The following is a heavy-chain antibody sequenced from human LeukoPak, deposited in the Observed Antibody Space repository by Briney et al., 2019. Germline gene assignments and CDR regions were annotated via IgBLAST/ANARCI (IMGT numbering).Heavy chain of an antibody. CDR2: IYYSGST. Sequence: SETLSLTCTVSGGSISSSSYYWGWIRQPPGKGLEWIGSIYYSGSTYYNPSLKSRVTISVDTSKNQFSLKLSSVTAADTAVYYCARTKVPHGRGYFDYWGQGTLVTVSS. V-gene: IGHV4-39*07. CDR1: GGSISSSSYY. CDR3: ARTKVPHGRGYFDY. D-gene: IGHD3-10*01. J-gene: IGHJ4*02.